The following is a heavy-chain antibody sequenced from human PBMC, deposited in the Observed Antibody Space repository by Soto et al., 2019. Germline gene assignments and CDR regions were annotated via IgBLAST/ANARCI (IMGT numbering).Heavy chain of an antibody. CDR3: SGEYYYTMDV. V-gene: IGHV3-11*05. CDR2: IDSSTKYT. D-gene: IGHD3-10*01. J-gene: IGHJ6*02. CDR1: GFTFRDYY. Sequence: QVQLVESGGGLVRPGGSLRLSCEASGFTFRDYYMTWFRQAPGKGLEWLSYIDSSTKYTNYADSVKGRFTISRDNAKNSLYLQMNSLGAGGTAVFFLSGEYYYTMDVWGQGTMVTVSS.